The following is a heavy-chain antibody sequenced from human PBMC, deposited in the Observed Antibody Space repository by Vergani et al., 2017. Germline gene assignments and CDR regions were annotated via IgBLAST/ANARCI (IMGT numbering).Heavy chain of an antibody. CDR3: ARDDSSSWNWFDP. V-gene: IGHV4-39*07. Sequence: QVQLQESGPGLVKPSETLSLTCTVSGGSISSSSYYWGWIRQPPGKGLEWIGSIYYSGSTYYNPSLKSRVTISVDTSKNQFSLKLSSVTAADTAVYYCARDDSSSWNWFDPWGQGTLVTVSS. CDR2: IYYSGST. J-gene: IGHJ5*02. D-gene: IGHD6-13*01. CDR1: GGSISSSSYY.